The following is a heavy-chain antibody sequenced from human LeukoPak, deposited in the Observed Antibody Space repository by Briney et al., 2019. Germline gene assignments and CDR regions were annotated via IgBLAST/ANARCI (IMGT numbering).Heavy chain of an antibody. D-gene: IGHD2/OR15-2a*01. CDR3: ARDNRSLGKYFQH. Sequence: ASVKVSCKASGYTFTGYYMSWVRQAPGQGLEWMGWINPNSGGTNYAQKFQGSVTMTRDTSISTAYMELSRLRSDDTAVYYCARDNRSLGKYFQHWGQGTLVIVSS. CDR2: INPNSGGT. V-gene: IGHV1-2*02. J-gene: IGHJ1*01. CDR1: GYTFTGYY.